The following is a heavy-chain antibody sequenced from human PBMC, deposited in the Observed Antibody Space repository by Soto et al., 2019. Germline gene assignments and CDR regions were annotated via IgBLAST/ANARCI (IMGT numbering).Heavy chain of an antibody. CDR3: ARRYGSAFDI. CDR2: IYYSGST. J-gene: IGHJ3*02. CDR1: GGSISSYY. Sequence: SETLSLTCTVSGGSISSYYWSWIRQPPGKGLEWIGYIYYSGSTNYNPSLKSRVTISVDTSKNQFSLGLSSVTAADTAVYYCARRYGSAFDIWGQRTMVTVSS. D-gene: IGHD1-26*01. V-gene: IGHV4-59*08.